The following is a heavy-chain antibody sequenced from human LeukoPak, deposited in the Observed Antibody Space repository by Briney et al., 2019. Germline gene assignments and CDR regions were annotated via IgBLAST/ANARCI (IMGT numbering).Heavy chain of an antibody. CDR2: IRYDGSNK. Sequence: GGSLRLSCAASGFTFSSYGIHWVRQAPGKGLEWVAFIRYDGSNKYYTDSVKGRFTISRDNAKNSLYLQMNSLRVEDTAVYYCASGLLWFGELSRAEYFQHWGQGTLVTVSS. CDR3: ASGLLWFGELSRAEYFQH. CDR1: GFTFSSYG. V-gene: IGHV3-30*02. J-gene: IGHJ1*01. D-gene: IGHD3-10*01.